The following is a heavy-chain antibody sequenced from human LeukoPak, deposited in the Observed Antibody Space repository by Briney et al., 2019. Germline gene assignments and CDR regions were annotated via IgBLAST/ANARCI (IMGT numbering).Heavy chain of an antibody. CDR2: IIPIFGTA. CDR1: EGTFSSYG. Sequence: SVKVSCKASEGTFSSYGISWVRQAPGQGLEWMGRIIPIFGTANYAQKFQGRVTITADKFTSTAYMEVSSLRSEDTAVYYCARTNYYDSSGYQGAGTYYYGMDVWGQGTTVTVSS. V-gene: IGHV1-69*06. J-gene: IGHJ6*02. D-gene: IGHD3-22*01. CDR3: ARTNYYDSSGYQGAGTYYYGMDV.